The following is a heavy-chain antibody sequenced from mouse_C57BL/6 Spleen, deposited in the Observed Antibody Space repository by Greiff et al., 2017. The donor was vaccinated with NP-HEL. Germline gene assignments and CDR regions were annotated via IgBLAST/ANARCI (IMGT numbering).Heavy chain of an antibody. J-gene: IGHJ4*01. D-gene: IGHD1-1*01. CDR2: IWSGGST. Sequence: QVHVKQSGPGLVQPSQSLSITCTVSGFSLTSYGVHWVRQSPGKGLEWLGVIWSGGSTDYNAAFISRLSISKDNSKSQVFFKMNSLQADDTAIYYCAREGLYYGSSYAMDYWGQGTSVTVSS. CDR3: AREGLYYGSSYAMDY. CDR1: GFSLTSYG. V-gene: IGHV2-2*01.